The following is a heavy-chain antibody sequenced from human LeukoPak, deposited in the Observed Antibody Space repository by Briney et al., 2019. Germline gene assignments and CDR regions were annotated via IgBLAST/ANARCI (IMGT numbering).Heavy chain of an antibody. CDR2: ISWDGGGT. CDR1: GFTFYDYA. D-gene: IGHD6-6*01. CDR3: ARYSSSSDYFDY. J-gene: IGHJ4*02. V-gene: IGHV3-43D*03. Sequence: GGSLRLSCAASGFTFYDYAMHWVRQAPGKGLEWVSLISWDGGGTYYADSVKGRFTISRDNSKNSLYLQLNSLRAEDTAFYYCARYSSSSDYFDYWGQGTLVTVSS.